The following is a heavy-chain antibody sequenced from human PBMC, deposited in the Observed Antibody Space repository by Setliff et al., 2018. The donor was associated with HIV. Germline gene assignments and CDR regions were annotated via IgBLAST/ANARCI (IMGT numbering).Heavy chain of an antibody. Sequence: NPSETLSLTCTVSGGSISRDSFYWGWFRQPPGEGLEWIGSIYYSGTTYYAPSLETRLTISVDTSTNQFSLELTSVTAADTAMYFCAGDSGYPSNWFDPWGQGILVTVSS. CDR3: AGDSGYPSNWFDP. V-gene: IGHV4-39*02. CDR1: GGSISRDSFY. D-gene: IGHD3-22*01. J-gene: IGHJ5*02. CDR2: IYYSGTT.